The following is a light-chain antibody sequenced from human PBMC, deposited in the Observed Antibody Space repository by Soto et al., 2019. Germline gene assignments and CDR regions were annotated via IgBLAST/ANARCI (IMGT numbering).Light chain of an antibody. Sequence: NFMLTQPHSVSESPGKTVTISCTGSSGSIASNYVQWYQQRPGSAPTTVIYEDNQRPSGVPDRFSGSIDSSSNSASLTISGLKTEDEADYYCQSYDNSSLWVFGGGTKLTVL. CDR1: SGSIASNY. CDR3: QSYDNSSLWV. J-gene: IGLJ3*02. CDR2: EDN. V-gene: IGLV6-57*02.